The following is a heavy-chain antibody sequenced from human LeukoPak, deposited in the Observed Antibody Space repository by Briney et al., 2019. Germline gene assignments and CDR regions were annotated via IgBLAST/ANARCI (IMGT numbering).Heavy chain of an antibody. CDR3: ARAFRYDSSGYYY. V-gene: IGHV4-59*01. CDR2: IYYSGST. CDR1: GGSISSYY. J-gene: IGHJ4*02. D-gene: IGHD3-22*01. Sequence: SETLSLTCTVSGGSISSYYWSWIRQPPGKGLEWIGYIYYSGSTNYNPSLKSRVTISVDTSKNQFSLKLSSVTAADTAVYYCARAFRYDSSGYYYWGQGTLVTVSS.